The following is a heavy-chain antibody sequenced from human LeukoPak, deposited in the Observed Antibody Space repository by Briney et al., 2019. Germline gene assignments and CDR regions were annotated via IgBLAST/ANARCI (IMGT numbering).Heavy chain of an antibody. CDR2: IYSGGST. CDR3: ARDLGPYSYFDY. Sequence: GGSLRLSCAASGFTVSSNYMSWVRQAPGKGLEWVSVIYSGGSTYYADPVKGRFTISRDNSKNTLYLQMNSLRAEDTAVYYCARDLGPYSYFDYWGQGTLVTVSS. CDR1: GFTVSSNY. J-gene: IGHJ4*02. D-gene: IGHD3-16*01. V-gene: IGHV3-66*02.